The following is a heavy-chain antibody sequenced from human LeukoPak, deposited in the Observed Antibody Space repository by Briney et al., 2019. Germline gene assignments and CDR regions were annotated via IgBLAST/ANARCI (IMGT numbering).Heavy chain of an antibody. V-gene: IGHV5-51*01. CDR3: ARQKYSSSWSQYYYYGMDV. CDR2: IYPSDSDT. CDR1: GYSFTSYW. D-gene: IGHD6-13*01. Sequence: GESLKISCKGSGYSFTSYWIGWVRQMPGKGLEWMGIIYPSDSDTRYSPSFQGQVTISADKSISTAYLQWSSLKASDTAMYYCARQKYSSSWSQYYYYGMDVWGQGTTVTVSS. J-gene: IGHJ6*02.